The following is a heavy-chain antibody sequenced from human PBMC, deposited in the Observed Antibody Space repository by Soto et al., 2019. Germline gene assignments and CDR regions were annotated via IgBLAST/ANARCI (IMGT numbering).Heavy chain of an antibody. Sequence: SVKVSCKASGGTFSSYPINWARQAPGQGLEWMGGIIPFFGTTHSAQKFQGRLTITADESTRTTYMELSSLRSEDTAVYYCASRPVMEVAQYGNWFDPWGQGTLVTVSS. V-gene: IGHV1-69*13. D-gene: IGHD2-15*01. CDR2: IIPFFGTT. CDR3: ASRPVMEVAQYGNWFDP. J-gene: IGHJ5*02. CDR1: GGTFSSYP.